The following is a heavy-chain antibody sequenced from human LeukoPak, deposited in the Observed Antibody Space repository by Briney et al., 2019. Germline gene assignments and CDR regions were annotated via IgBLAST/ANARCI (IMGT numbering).Heavy chain of an antibody. Sequence: GASVKVSCKASGYTFTGYYMHWVRQAPGQGLEWMGWINPNSGGTNYAQKFQGRVTMTGDTSISTAYMELSRLRSDDTAVYYCARVGRSGWYYYGMDVWGQGTTVTVSS. CDR3: ARVGRSGWYYYGMDV. J-gene: IGHJ6*02. CDR2: INPNSGGT. CDR1: GYTFTGYY. D-gene: IGHD6-19*01. V-gene: IGHV1-2*02.